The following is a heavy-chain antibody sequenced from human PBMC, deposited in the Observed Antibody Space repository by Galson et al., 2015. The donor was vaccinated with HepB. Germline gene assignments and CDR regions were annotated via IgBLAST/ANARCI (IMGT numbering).Heavy chain of an antibody. V-gene: IGHV4-39*01. CDR2: IYYSGST. D-gene: IGHD4-23*01. J-gene: IGHJ2*01. CDR3: ARRTVDPKYWYFDL. Sequence: ETLSLTCTVSGGSISSSSYYWGWIRQPPGKGLEWIGSIYYSGSTYYNPSLKSRVTISVDTSKNQFSLKLSSVTAADTAVYYCARRTVDPKYWYFDLWGRGTLVTVSS. CDR1: GGSISSSSYY.